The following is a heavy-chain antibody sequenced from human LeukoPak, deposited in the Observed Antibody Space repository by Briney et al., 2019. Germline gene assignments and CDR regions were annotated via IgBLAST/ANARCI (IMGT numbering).Heavy chain of an antibody. V-gene: IGHV3-33*01. CDR1: GFTFSSYG. CDR2: IWYDGSNK. Sequence: GGSLRLSCAASGFTFSSYGMDWVRQAPGKGLEWVAAIWYDGSNKHYADSVKGRFTISRDNSKNTLYLQMNSLRAKDTAVYYCAREYYYDSSLAFDIWGQGTMVTVSS. CDR3: AREYYYDSSLAFDI. D-gene: IGHD3-22*01. J-gene: IGHJ3*02.